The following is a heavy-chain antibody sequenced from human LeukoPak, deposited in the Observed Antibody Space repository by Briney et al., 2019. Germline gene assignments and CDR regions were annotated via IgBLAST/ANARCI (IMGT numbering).Heavy chain of an antibody. CDR1: GFTFSSYG. Sequence: GGSLRLSCAASGFTFSSYGMSWVRQAPGKGLEWVSYISSGSSTIYYADSVKGRFTISRDNAKNSLFLQMNSLRAEDTAVYYCARRFDCWGQGTLVTVSS. V-gene: IGHV3-48*01. J-gene: IGHJ4*02. CDR3: ARRFDC. CDR2: ISSGSSTI.